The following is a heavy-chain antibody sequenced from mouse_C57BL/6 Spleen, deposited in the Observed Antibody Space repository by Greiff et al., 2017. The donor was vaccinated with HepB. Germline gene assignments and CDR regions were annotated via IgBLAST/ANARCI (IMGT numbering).Heavy chain of an antibody. Sequence: EVQLQQSGPVLVKPGASVKMSCKASGYTFTDYYMNWVKQSHGKSLEWIGVINPYNGGTSYNQKFKGKATLTVYKSSSTAYMELNRLTSEDSAVYYCARSAYYSNYLDYWGQGTTLTVSS. V-gene: IGHV1-19*01. D-gene: IGHD2-5*01. CDR2: INPYNGGT. J-gene: IGHJ2*01. CDR3: ARSAYYSNYLDY. CDR1: GYTFTDYY.